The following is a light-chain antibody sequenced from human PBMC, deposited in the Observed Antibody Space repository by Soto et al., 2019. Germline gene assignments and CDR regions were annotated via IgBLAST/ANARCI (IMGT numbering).Light chain of an antibody. CDR1: QNINNW. V-gene: IGKV1-5*01. Sequence: DIQMTQSPSTLSASIGDRVTITCRASQNINNWIAWYQQKPGKAPKLLIYDASTLESGVPSRFSGSGFGAEFSLTISSLQPDDFGSYYCQHMRTFGQGTKVDIK. CDR3: QHMRT. J-gene: IGKJ1*01. CDR2: DAS.